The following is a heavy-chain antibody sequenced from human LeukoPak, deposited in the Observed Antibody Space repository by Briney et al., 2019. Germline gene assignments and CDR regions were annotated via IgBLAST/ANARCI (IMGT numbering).Heavy chain of an antibody. V-gene: IGHV1-69*01. CDR1: GGTFSSYA. D-gene: IGHD3-22*01. J-gene: IGHJ4*02. Sequence: ASVKVSCTASGGTFSSYAISWVRQAPGQGLEWMGGIIPIFATANYAQKFQGRVTITADESTSTAYMELSSLRTEDTAVYYCARGPITTRSHFDYWGQGTLVTVSS. CDR3: ARGPITTRSHFDY. CDR2: IIPIFATA.